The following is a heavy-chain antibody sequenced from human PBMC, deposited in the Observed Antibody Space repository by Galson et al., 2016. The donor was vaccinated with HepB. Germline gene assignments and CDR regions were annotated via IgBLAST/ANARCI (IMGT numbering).Heavy chain of an antibody. D-gene: IGHD1-1*01. V-gene: IGHV3-21*01. CDR3: ATDTSRDDDQ. CDR1: TFTFSSYS. J-gene: IGHJ5*02. Sequence: SLRLSCAVSTFTFSSYSMNWVRQAPGKALEWVSFISSSGRYIYYADSVKGRFTISRDNAKNSLYLQMNSLRAEDTAIYYCATDTSRDDDQWGQGTLVTVSS. CDR2: ISSSGRYI.